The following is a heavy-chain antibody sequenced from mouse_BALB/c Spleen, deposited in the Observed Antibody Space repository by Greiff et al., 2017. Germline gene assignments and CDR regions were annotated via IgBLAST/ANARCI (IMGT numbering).Heavy chain of an antibody. Sequence: QVQLQQPGAELVKPGASVKMSCKASGYTFTSYNMHWVKQTPGQGLEWIGAIYPGNGDTSYNQKFKGKATLTADKSSSTAYMQLSSLTSEDSAVYYCARGYASSGYFDYWGQGTTLTVSS. V-gene: IGHV1-12*01. CDR3: ARGYASSGYFDY. CDR1: GYTFTSYN. CDR2: IYPGNGDT. J-gene: IGHJ2*01. D-gene: IGHD1-1*01.